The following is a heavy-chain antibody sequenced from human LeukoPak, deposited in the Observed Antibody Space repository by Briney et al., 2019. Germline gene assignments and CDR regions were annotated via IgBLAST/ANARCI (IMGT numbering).Heavy chain of an antibody. V-gene: IGHV3-23*01. Sequence: QPGGSLRLSCAASGFTFSSYAMSWVRQAPGKGLEWVSAISGSGGATYYADSVKGRFTISRDNSKNTLYLQMNSLRAEDTAVYYCAREPRNYYDSSGYYEDAFDIWGQGTMVTVSS. CDR1: GFTFSSYA. CDR2: ISGSGGAT. CDR3: AREPRNYYDSSGYYEDAFDI. D-gene: IGHD3-22*01. J-gene: IGHJ3*02.